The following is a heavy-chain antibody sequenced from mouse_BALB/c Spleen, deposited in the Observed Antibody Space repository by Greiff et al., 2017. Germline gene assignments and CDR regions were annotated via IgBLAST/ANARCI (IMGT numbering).Heavy chain of an antibody. CDR2: IWTGGGT. V-gene: IGHV2-9-2*01. D-gene: IGHD1-1*01. CDR3: VRSHYYGSSLFDY. Sequence: VQLQQSGPGLVAPSQSLSITCTVSGFSLTSYDISWIRQPPGKGLEWLGVIWTGGGTNYNSAFMSRLSISKDNSKSQVFLKMNSLQTDDTAIYYCVRSHYYGSSLFDYWGQGTTLTVSS. CDR1: GFSLTSYD. J-gene: IGHJ2*01.